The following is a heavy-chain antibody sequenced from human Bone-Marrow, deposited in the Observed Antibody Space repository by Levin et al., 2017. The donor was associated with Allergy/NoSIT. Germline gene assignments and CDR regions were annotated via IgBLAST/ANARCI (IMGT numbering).Heavy chain of an antibody. D-gene: IGHD3-9*01. CDR1: GFTFSSYS. J-gene: IGHJ4*02. V-gene: IGHV3-21*01. CDR3: ARDSGVRYFDWLSRNLDY. CDR2: ISSSSSYI. Sequence: GESLKISCAASGFTFSSYSMNWVRQAPGKGLEWVSSISSSSSYIYYADSVKGRFTISRDNAKNSLYLQTNSLRAEDTAVYYCARDSGVRYFDWLSRNLDYWGQGTLVTVSS.